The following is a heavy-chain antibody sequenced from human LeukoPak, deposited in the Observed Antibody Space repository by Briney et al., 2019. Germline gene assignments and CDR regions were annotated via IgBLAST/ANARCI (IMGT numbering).Heavy chain of an antibody. J-gene: IGHJ6*02. D-gene: IGHD4-17*01. V-gene: IGHV3-30-3*01. Sequence: PGGSLRLSCAASGFTFSSYAMHWVRQAPGKGLEWVAVISYDGSNKYYADSVKGRFTISRDNSKNTLYLQMNSLRAEDTAVYYCATDYGDYGARYFGYYYGMDVWGQGTTVTVSS. CDR3: ATDYGDYGARYFGYYYGMDV. CDR2: ISYDGSNK. CDR1: GFTFSSYA.